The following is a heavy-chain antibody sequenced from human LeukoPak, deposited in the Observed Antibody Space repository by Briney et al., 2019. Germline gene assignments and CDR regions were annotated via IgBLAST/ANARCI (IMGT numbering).Heavy chain of an antibody. CDR2: ISAYNGNT. Sequence: GASVKVSCKASGYTFTSYGISWVRQAPGQGLEWMGWISAYNGNTNYAQKLQGRVTMTTDTSTSTAYMELRSLRSDDTAVYYCARRVYYGVYGENFDYWGQGTLVTVSS. D-gene: IGHD4-17*01. CDR1: GYTFTSYG. CDR3: ARRVYYGVYGENFDY. J-gene: IGHJ4*02. V-gene: IGHV1-18*01.